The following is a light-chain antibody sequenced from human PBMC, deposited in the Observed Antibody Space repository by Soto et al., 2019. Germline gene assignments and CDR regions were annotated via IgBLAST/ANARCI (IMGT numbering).Light chain of an antibody. V-gene: IGKV3-11*01. CDR2: DAS. CDR3: QQRSNWPPLT. J-gene: IGKJ4*01. Sequence: EIVLTQSPATQSLSPGERATLSCRVSQSVSSYLAWYQQKPGQAPRLLIYDASNRATGIPARFSGSGSGTDFTLTISSLEPEDFAVYYCQQRSNWPPLTFGGGTKVEIK. CDR1: QSVSSY.